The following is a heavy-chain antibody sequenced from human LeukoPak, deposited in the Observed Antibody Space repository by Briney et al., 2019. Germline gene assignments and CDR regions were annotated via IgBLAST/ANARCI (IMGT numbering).Heavy chain of an antibody. V-gene: IGHV1-69*06. CDR1: GGTFSSYA. J-gene: IGHJ6*04. Sequence: SVKVSCKASGGTFSSYAISWVRQAPGQGREWMGGIIPIFGTANYAQKFQGRVTITAANSTSTAYMELSSLRSEETVVYYCAIAVYDILTHYYHYGMDVWGKGTTVTVPS. D-gene: IGHD3-9*01. CDR3: AIAVYDILTHYYHYGMDV. CDR2: IIPIFGTA.